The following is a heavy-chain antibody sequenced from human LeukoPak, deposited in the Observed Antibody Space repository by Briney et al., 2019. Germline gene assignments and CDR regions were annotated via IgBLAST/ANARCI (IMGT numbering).Heavy chain of an antibody. J-gene: IGHJ4*02. Sequence: PSETLSLTCTVSGGSVSSSDYYWAWIRQPPGRSLEWIGSIYYSGNTHYNPSLKSRVTISVDTSKKQFSLKLSSVTAADTAVYYCARQGLIVMAGEGDFDYWGQGTLVTVSS. CDR2: IYYSGNT. V-gene: IGHV4-39*01. D-gene: IGHD5-24*01. CDR1: GGSVSSSDYY. CDR3: ARQGLIVMAGEGDFDY.